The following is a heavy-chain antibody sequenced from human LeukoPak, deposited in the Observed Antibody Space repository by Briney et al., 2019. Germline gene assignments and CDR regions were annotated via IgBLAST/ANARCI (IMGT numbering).Heavy chain of an antibody. CDR2: INHSGST. CDR1: GGSISSYY. Sequence: SETLSLTCTVSGGSISSYYWSWIRQPPGKGLEWIGEINHSGSTNYNPSLKNRVTISVDTSKNQFSLKLSSVTAADTAVYYCARDAVAAAGTVYWGQGTLVTVSS. CDR3: ARDAVAAAGTVY. J-gene: IGHJ4*02. V-gene: IGHV4-34*01. D-gene: IGHD6-13*01.